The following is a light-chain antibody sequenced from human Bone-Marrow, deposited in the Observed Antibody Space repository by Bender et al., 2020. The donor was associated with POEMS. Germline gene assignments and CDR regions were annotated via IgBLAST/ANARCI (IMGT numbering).Light chain of an antibody. V-gene: IGLV2-18*02. CDR2: DVS. CDR3: SSYSSSHIPVL. Sequence: QSALTQPPSASGSPGQSVTISCTGSSNDIGNYNYVSWYQQHPGTAPKLMISDVSNRPSGVSHRFSGSKSGNTASLTISGLQADDEAHYYCSSYSSSHIPVLFGGGTKLTVL. CDR1: SNDIGNYNY. J-gene: IGLJ3*02.